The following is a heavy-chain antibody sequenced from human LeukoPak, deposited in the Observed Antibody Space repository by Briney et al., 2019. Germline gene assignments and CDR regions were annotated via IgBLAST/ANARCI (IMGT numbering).Heavy chain of an antibody. V-gene: IGHV4-31*03. Sequence: SETLSLTCTVSGGSISSGGYYWSWIRQHPGAGLEWIGYIYYSGSTYYNPSLKSRVTISVDTSKNQFSLKLSSVTAADTAVYYCARLGGGHRITLKEYYFDYWGQGTLVTVSS. D-gene: IGHD3-10*01. CDR1: GGSISSGGYY. CDR2: IYYSGST. CDR3: ARLGGGHRITLKEYYFDY. J-gene: IGHJ4*02.